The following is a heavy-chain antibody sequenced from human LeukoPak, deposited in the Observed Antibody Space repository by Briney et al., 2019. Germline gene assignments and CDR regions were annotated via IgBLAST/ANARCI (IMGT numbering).Heavy chain of an antibody. D-gene: IGHD3-22*01. CDR2: ISGSGGST. V-gene: IGHV3-23*01. J-gene: IGHJ4*02. CDR1: GFTFSSYA. Sequence: QPGGSLRLSCAASGFTFSSYAMSWVRQAPGKGLEWVSAISGSGGSTYYADSVEGRFTISRDNSKNTLYLQMNSLRAEDTAVYYCAKDPAYYYDSSGYWEDWGRGTLVTVSS. CDR3: AKDPAYYYDSSGYWED.